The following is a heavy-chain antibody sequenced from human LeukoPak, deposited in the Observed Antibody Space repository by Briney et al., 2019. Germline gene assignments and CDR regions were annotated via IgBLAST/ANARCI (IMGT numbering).Heavy chain of an antibody. CDR3: ATNFMENFDF. CDR1: GFTFSSYS. D-gene: IGHD1-1*01. CDR2: IKSKTDGGTT. Sequence: PGGSLRLSCAAPGFTFSSYSVSWVRQSPGKGLEWVGRIKSKTDGGTTDYVAPVKGRFSISRDDSKNTLYLQMNSLKTEDTAVYYCATNFMENFDFWGQGTLVTVSS. V-gene: IGHV3-15*01. J-gene: IGHJ4*02.